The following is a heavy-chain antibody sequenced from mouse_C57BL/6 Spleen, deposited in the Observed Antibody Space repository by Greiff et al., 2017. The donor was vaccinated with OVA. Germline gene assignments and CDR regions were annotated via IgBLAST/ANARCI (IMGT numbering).Heavy chain of an antibody. CDR1: GYTFTSYG. Sequence: QVQLKESGAELARPGASVKLSCKASGYTFTSYGISWVKQRTGQGLEWIGEIYPRSGNTYYNEKFKGKATLTADKSSSTAYMELRSLTSEDSAVYFCAREKGSNIVTFDYWGQGTTLTVSS. CDR2: IYPRSGNT. CDR3: AREKGSNIVTFDY. D-gene: IGHD2-5*01. V-gene: IGHV1-81*01. J-gene: IGHJ2*01.